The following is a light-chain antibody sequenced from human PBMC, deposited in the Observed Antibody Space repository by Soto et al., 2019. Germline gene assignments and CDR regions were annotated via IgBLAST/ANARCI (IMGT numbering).Light chain of an antibody. V-gene: IGLV2-11*01. CDR1: SSDVGGYKF. Sequence: QSALTQPRSVSGSPGQSVTISCTGTSSDVGGYKFVSWYQQHPGKAPKFMIYEVSKRPSGVPDRFSGSKSCNTAFLTISVLQAEDEADYYCCSYAGFYTSVFGTGTKLTVL. CDR2: EVS. CDR3: CSYAGFYTSV. J-gene: IGLJ1*01.